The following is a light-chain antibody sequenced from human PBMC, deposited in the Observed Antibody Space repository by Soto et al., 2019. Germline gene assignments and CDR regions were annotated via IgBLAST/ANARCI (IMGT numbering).Light chain of an antibody. CDR2: WAS. V-gene: IGKV4-1*01. CDR3: QHYLTTPHT. CDR1: QTIFYNSRNKDF. Sequence: DIVMTQSPDSLAVSLGERATINCKSSQTIFYNSRNKDFLAWYQQKPGHPPKLLIYWASTRESGVPDRFSGSGSATDFTLTISSLQAEDVALYFCQHYLTTPHTFGQGTRLEIK. J-gene: IGKJ2*01.